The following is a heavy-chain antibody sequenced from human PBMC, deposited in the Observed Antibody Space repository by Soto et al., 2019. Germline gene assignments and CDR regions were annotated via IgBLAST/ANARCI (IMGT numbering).Heavy chain of an antibody. CDR2: IIPIFGTA. V-gene: IGHV1-69*13. D-gene: IGHD3-22*01. CDR1: GGTFSSYA. Sequence: SVKVSCKASGGTFSSYAISWVRQAPGQGLEWMGGIIPIFGTANYAQKFQGRVTITADESTSTAYMELSSLRSEDTAVYYCARDLEGVTMIVEVPRAFDIWGQGTRVTVSS. J-gene: IGHJ3*02. CDR3: ARDLEGVTMIVEVPRAFDI.